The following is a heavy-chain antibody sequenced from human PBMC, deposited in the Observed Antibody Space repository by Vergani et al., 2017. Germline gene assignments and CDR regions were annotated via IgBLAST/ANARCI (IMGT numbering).Heavy chain of an antibody. CDR1: GGIVSNYA. D-gene: IGHD4-11*01. J-gene: IGHJ6*02. CDR3: AKTGMTTATYYGMDV. CDR2: IIPVFGTT. Sequence: QVQLVQSGDEVKKPGSSVKVSCKASGGIVSNYANTWVRQAPGHGLEWLGRIIPVFGTTDYGQRFQGRVTITADESTSTAYMELSSLTSEDAAMYYCAKTGMTTATYYGMDVWGQGTTVTVSS. V-gene: IGHV1-69*13.